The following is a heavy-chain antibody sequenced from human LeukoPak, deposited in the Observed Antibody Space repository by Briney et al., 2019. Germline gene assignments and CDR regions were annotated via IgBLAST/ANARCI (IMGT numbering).Heavy chain of an antibody. CDR3: ARDYYDSSGHIIDY. CDR2: INPNSGGT. J-gene: IGHJ4*02. CDR1: GSTFTGYY. V-gene: IGHV1-2*02. D-gene: IGHD3-22*01. Sequence: APVKVCCKASGSTFTGYYMHWVRQAPGQGLEWMGWINPNSGGTNYAQKFQGRVTMTRDTSISTAYMELSRLRSDDTAVYYCARDYYDSSGHIIDYWGQGHLLSVSS.